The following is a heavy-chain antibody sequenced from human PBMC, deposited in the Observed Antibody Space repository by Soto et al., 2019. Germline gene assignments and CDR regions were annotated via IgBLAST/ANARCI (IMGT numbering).Heavy chain of an antibody. CDR2: IYYSGST. D-gene: IGHD3-3*01. CDR3: ARFRYDFWSGYTAVDY. Sequence: SETLSLTCTVSGGSISSGDYYWSWIRQPPGKGLEWIGYIYYSGSTYYNPSLKSRVTISVDTSKNQFSLKLSSVTAADTAVYYCARFRYDFWSGYTAVDYWGQGTLVTSPQ. V-gene: IGHV4-30-4*01. J-gene: IGHJ4*02. CDR1: GGSISSGDYY.